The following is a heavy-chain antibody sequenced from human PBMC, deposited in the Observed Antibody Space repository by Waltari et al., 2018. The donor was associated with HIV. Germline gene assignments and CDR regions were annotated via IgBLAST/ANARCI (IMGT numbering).Heavy chain of an antibody. Sequence: QVQLVQSGAEVKKPGASVKVSCKASGYPFTSYAINWVRQATGQGLEWMGWRNPNRGNTGYAQKFQGRVTMTRNTSISTAYMELSSLRSEDTAVYYCARLGYCSSTSCYYYYDYGMDVWGQGTTVTVSS. CDR2: RNPNRGNT. V-gene: IGHV1-8*01. CDR1: GYPFTSYA. D-gene: IGHD2-2*01. CDR3: ARLGYCSSTSCYYYYDYGMDV. J-gene: IGHJ6*02.